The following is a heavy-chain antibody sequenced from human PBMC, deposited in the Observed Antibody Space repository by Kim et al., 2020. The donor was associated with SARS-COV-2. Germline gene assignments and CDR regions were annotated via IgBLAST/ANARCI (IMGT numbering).Heavy chain of an antibody. V-gene: IGHV4-39*01. Sequence: SETLSLTCIVSGGSISSSAYYWGWIRQPPGKGLEWIGSVHYSGSTSYNPSLKSRVTISVDMSKNHFSLKLSSVTAADTAVYSCARQDGRLRSPKWFDPWGQGTLVTVSS. CDR1: GGSISSSAYY. J-gene: IGHJ5*02. D-gene: IGHD1-26*01. CDR3: ARQDGRLRSPKWFDP. CDR2: VHYSGST.